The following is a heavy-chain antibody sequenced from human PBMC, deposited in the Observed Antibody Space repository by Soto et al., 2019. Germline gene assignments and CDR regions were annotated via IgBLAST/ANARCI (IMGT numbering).Heavy chain of an antibody. Sequence: SLRVSGKRSGYTCTTHYMHYLRQTPGQGLEWIGIINPSGGSTSYAQKFQGRVTMTRDTSTSTVYMELSSLRSEDTAVYYCARVPRTIFGVDDAFDIWGQGTMVTVSS. J-gene: IGHJ3*02. CDR1: GYTCTTHY. V-gene: IGHV1-46*03. CDR2: INPSGGST. CDR3: ARVPRTIFGVDDAFDI. D-gene: IGHD3-3*01.